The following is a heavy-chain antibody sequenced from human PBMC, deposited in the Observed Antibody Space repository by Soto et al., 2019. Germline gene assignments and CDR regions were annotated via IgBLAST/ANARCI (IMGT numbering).Heavy chain of an antibody. Sequence: GGSLRLSCAASGFTFSSYAVSWVRQAPGKGLEWVSAISGSGGSTYYADSVKGRFTISRDNSKNTLYLQMNSLRAEDTAVYYCAKTPVLYYYDSSGYYFDYWGQGTLVTVSS. V-gene: IGHV3-23*01. CDR3: AKTPVLYYYDSSGYYFDY. D-gene: IGHD3-22*01. CDR1: GFTFSSYA. J-gene: IGHJ4*02. CDR2: ISGSGGST.